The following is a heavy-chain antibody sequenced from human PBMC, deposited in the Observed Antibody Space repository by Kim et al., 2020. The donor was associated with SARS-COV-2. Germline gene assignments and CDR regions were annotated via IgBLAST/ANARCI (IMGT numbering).Heavy chain of an antibody. J-gene: IGHJ6*02. D-gene: IGHD3-10*01. CDR1: GGSISSSSYY. V-gene: IGHV4-39*07. CDR2: IYYSGST. Sequence: SETLSLICTVSGGSISSSSYYWGWIRQPPGKGLEWIGSIYYSGSTYYNPSLKSRVTISVDTSKNQFSLKLSSVTAADTAVYYCAIHGSGSYKVRGYYGMDVWGQGTTVTVSS. CDR3: AIHGSGSYKVRGYYGMDV.